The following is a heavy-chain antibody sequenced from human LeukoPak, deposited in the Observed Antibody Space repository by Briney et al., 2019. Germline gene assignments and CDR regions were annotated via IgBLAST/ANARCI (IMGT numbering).Heavy chain of an antibody. Sequence: GASVKVSCKTSGGTFSNYAISWVRQAPGQGLEWMGGIIPIFGTANYAQKFQGRVTMTRDTSTSTVYMELSSLRSEDTAVYYCASDESYYYDSSGYYYWGQGTLVTVSS. CDR2: IIPIFGTA. CDR3: ASDESYYYDSSGYYY. V-gene: IGHV1-69*05. CDR1: GGTFSNYA. D-gene: IGHD3-22*01. J-gene: IGHJ4*02.